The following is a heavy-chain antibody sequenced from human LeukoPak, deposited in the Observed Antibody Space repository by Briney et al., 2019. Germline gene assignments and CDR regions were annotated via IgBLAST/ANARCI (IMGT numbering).Heavy chain of an antibody. CDR1: GGTFSSYA. V-gene: IGHV1-18*01. CDR2: ISTYNGNT. D-gene: IGHD4-17*01. J-gene: IGHJ4*02. CDR3: ARGDDYGDYWGLY. Sequence: ASVKVSCKASGGTFSSYAISWVRQAPGQGLEWMGWISTYNGNTNYAQKLQGRVTMTTDTSTSTAYMELRSLISDDAAVYYCARGDDYGDYWGLYWGQGTLVTVSS.